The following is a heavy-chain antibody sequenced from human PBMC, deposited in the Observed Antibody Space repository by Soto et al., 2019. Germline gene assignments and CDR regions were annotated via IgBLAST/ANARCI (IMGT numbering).Heavy chain of an antibody. CDR1: GYTFTSYS. CDR2: INPSRGRT. CDR3: AREHNAGFILYAKDV. D-gene: IGHD2-15*01. Sequence: ASVKVSCKASGYTFTSYSMHWVRQAPGQGLEWMGIINPSRGRTSYAQNFQGRVTMTSDTSTSIVYMGMSSLKSEDTAVYYCAREHNAGFILYAKDVWGPGTKGTV. J-gene: IGHJ6*02. V-gene: IGHV1-46*01.